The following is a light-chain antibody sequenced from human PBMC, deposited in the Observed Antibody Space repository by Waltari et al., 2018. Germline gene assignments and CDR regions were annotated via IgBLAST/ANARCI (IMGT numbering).Light chain of an antibody. J-gene: IGKJ4*01. Sequence: DIQMTQSPSTLSPSVGARVTITCRASQRISSWLAWYQQKPGKAPKLLIYKASSLESGVPSRFSGSGSETEFTLTISSLQPDDFATYYCQQYKSYPLTFGGGTKVEIK. CDR3: QQYKSYPLT. CDR1: QRISSW. CDR2: KAS. V-gene: IGKV1-5*03.